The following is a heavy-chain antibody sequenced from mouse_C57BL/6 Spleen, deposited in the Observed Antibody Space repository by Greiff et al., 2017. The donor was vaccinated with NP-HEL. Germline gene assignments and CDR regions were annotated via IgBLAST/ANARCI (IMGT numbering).Heavy chain of an antibody. D-gene: IGHD1-1*01. Sequence: VQLVESGPGLVAPSQRLSITCTVSGFSLTSYGVDWVRQSPGKGLEWLGVLWGVGSTNYNSALKSRLSISNDNSKSQVFLNRNSLQTDDTAMYYGASQVLYYVSFAYRGKRTLVTASA. CDR3: ASQVLYYVSFAY. V-gene: IGHV2-6*01. CDR1: GFSLTSYG. J-gene: IGHJ3*01. CDR2: LWGVGST.